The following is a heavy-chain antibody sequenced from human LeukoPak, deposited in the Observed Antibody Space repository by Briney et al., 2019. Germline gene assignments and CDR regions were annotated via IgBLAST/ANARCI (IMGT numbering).Heavy chain of an antibody. CDR3: ARDPAGDGYNFPARGPLYWYFDL. J-gene: IGHJ2*01. CDR1: GGSISSGSYY. CDR2: IYTSGST. Sequence: PSETLSLTCTVSGGSISSGSYYWSWIRQPAGKGLEWIGRIYTSGSTNYNPSLKSRVTISVDTSKNQFSLKLSSVTAADTALYYCARDPAGDGYNFPARGPLYWYFDLWGRGTLVTVSS. D-gene: IGHD5-24*01. V-gene: IGHV4-61*02.